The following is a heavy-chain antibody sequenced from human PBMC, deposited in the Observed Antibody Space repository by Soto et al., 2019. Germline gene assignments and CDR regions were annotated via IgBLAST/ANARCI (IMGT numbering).Heavy chain of an antibody. CDR1: GYTFTSYA. CDR3: ARDGSSGWTLFDY. Sequence: ASVKVSCKASGYTFTSYAMHWVRQAPGQRLEWMGWINAGNGNTKYSQKFQGRVTITRATSASTAYMELSSLRSEDTAVYYCARDGSSGWTLFDYWGQGTLVTVSS. CDR2: INAGNGNT. D-gene: IGHD6-19*01. J-gene: IGHJ4*02. V-gene: IGHV1-3*01.